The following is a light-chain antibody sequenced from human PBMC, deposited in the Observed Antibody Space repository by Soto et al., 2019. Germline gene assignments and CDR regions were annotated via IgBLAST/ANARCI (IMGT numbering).Light chain of an antibody. Sequence: QPVLTQSSSASASLGSSVKLTCTLSSGHSTYIIAWHQQQPGKAPRYLMKLEGSGTYNKGGGVPDRFSGSSSGADRYLGISNLQSEDEADYYCETWDSNTVIFGGGTKLTVL. CDR2: LEGSGTY. CDR1: SGHSTYI. CDR3: ETWDSNTVI. J-gene: IGLJ2*01. V-gene: IGLV4-60*03.